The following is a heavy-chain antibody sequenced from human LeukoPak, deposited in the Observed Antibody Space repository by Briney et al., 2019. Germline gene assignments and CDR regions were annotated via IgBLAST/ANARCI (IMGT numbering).Heavy chain of an antibody. CDR1: GSIFTNYW. Sequence: GESLKISCKGSGSIFTNYWIGWVRQMPGKGLEWMGIIYPGDSDTKYSPSFQGQVTISADKSISTAYLQWSSLKASDTAMYYCANSPSSGTYLRLDDWGQGTLVTVSS. V-gene: IGHV5-51*01. CDR3: ANSPSSGTYLRLDD. CDR2: IYPGDSDT. J-gene: IGHJ4*02. D-gene: IGHD6-19*01.